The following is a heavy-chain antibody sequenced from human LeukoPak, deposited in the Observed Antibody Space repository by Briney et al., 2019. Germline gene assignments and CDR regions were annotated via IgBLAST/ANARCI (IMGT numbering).Heavy chain of an antibody. J-gene: IGHJ4*02. D-gene: IGHD2-2*01. Sequence: ASVKVSCKASGYTFTAYYMHWLRQAPGQGLEWMGWINPNSGGTKYAQKFQGRVTMTRDTSISTAYMEVSRLRSDDTAVYYCATNPAATRGFDNWGQGTLVTVSS. V-gene: IGHV1-2*02. CDR1: GYTFTAYY. CDR3: ATNPAATRGFDN. CDR2: INPNSGGT.